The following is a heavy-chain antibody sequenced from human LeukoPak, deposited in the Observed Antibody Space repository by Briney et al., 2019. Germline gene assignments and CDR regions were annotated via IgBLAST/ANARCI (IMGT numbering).Heavy chain of an antibody. CDR3: ATYYYGSGSYGPFDY. J-gene: IGHJ4*02. D-gene: IGHD3-10*01. CDR2: INGAGSST. Sequence: GGSLRLSCAASGFTFSSHWMHWVRQAPGKGLVWVSRINGAGSSTSYADSVKGRFTVSRDNAKNTLNLQMNSLRAEDTAVYYCATYYYGSGSYGPFDYWGQGTLVTVSS. V-gene: IGHV3-74*01. CDR1: GFTFSSHW.